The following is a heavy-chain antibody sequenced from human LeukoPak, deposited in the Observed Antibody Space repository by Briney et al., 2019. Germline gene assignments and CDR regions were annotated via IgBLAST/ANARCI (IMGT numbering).Heavy chain of an antibody. CDR3: ARLGNGNSDY. V-gene: IGHV4-39*07. D-gene: IGHD2-8*01. CDR2: INHSGST. Sequence: SETLSLTCIVSGGSISSSRDYWAWIRQPPGKGLEWIGEINHSGSTNYNPSLKSRVTISVDTSKNQFSLKLSSVTAADTAVYYCARLGNGNSDYWGQGTLVTVSS. CDR1: GGSISSSRDY. J-gene: IGHJ4*02.